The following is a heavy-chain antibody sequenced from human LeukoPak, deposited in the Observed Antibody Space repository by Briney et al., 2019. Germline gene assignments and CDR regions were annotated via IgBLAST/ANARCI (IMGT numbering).Heavy chain of an antibody. J-gene: IGHJ4*02. D-gene: IGHD3-22*01. CDR1: GITVTSNH. CDR2: ITASGGTT. V-gene: IGHV3-23*01. CDR3: TKRRGYYDSSGSPLDS. Sequence: GGSLRLSCAASGITVTSNHMSWVRQAPGKGLEWVSHITASGGTTHYADSVKGRFTISRDNSKNTLYLQMDSLRAEDTAVYYCTKRRGYYDSSGSPLDSWGQGTLVTVSS.